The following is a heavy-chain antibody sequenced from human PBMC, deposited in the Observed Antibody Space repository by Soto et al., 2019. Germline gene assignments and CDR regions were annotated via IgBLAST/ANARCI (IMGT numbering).Heavy chain of an antibody. CDR3: ASSYGSGYRAFDY. Sequence: QVQLVQSGAEVKKPGSSVRVSCKASGDTFSFYSINWVRQAPGLGLEWMGRINPILSMSNYAQRFQGRATVTADKSTSTAYMELSSLRSEDTAMYYCASSYGSGYRAFDYWGQGALVTVSS. D-gene: IGHD3-10*01. V-gene: IGHV1-69*02. J-gene: IGHJ4*02. CDR1: GDTFSFYS. CDR2: INPILSMS.